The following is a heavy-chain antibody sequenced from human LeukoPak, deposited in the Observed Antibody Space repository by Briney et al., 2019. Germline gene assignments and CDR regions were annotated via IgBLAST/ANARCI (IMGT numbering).Heavy chain of an antibody. CDR3: AKRGVVIRVILVGFHKEAYYFDS. J-gene: IGHJ4*02. Sequence: GGSLRLSCAASGFTFGTSGMSWVRQTPGKGLEWVSSISAGSDSTDYADSVKGRFTIPRDNPKNTLYLQMNSLRAEDTAVYFCAKRGVVIRVILVGFHKEAYYFDSWGQGALVTVSS. D-gene: IGHD3-22*01. CDR1: GFTFGTSG. CDR2: ISAGSDST. V-gene: IGHV3-23*01.